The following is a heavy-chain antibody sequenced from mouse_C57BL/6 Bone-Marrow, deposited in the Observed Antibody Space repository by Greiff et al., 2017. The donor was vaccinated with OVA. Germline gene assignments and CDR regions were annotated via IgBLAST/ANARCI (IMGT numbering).Heavy chain of an antibody. CDR1: GYTFTSYW. CDR2: ITPSSGYT. Sequence: VQLQESGAELAKPGASVKLSCKASGYTFTSYWMHWVKQRPGQGLEWIGYITPSSGYTKYNQKFKDKATLTADKSSSTAYMQLSSLTYENSAVYYCASPSYYYGSSLDYWGQGTTLTVSS. V-gene: IGHV1-7*01. CDR3: ASPSYYYGSSLDY. D-gene: IGHD1-1*01. J-gene: IGHJ2*01.